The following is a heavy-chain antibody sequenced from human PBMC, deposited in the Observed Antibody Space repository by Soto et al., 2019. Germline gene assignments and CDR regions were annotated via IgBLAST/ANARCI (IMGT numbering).Heavy chain of an antibody. CDR2: IYYSGST. V-gene: IGHV4-31*03. J-gene: IGHJ4*02. D-gene: IGHD3-22*01. CDR3: ARRLYYYASSGYFYY. Sequence: QVQLQESGPGLVKPSQTLSLTCTVSGGSISSGGYYWSWIRQHPGKGLEWIGYIYYSGSTYYNPSFQSRVTIAVDTYKNQFSRQLSSVTAADTAVYYCARRLYYYASSGYFYYWGQGTLVTVSS. CDR1: GGSISSGGYY.